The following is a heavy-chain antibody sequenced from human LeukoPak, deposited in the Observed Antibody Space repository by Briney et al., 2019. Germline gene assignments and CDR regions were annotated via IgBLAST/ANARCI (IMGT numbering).Heavy chain of an antibody. CDR2: IRSKAYGGTA. D-gene: IGHD1-26*01. J-gene: IGHJ4*02. CDR3: GRVGGSYTIDY. CDR1: GFTFGDYA. V-gene: IGHV3-49*04. Sequence: PGGSLRLSCTASGFTFGDYAMSWVRQAPGKGLEWVGFIRSKAYGGTAEFAASAKGRFTISRDDSKSIAFLQMNSLNTEDTAVYYCGRVGGSYTIDYWGQGTLVTVSS.